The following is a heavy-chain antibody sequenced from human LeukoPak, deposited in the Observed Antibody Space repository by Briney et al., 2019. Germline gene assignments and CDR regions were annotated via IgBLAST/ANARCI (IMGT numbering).Heavy chain of an antibody. CDR3: ARVADHYDSSGYPYDAFDI. D-gene: IGHD3-22*01. J-gene: IGHJ3*02. V-gene: IGHV3-7*01. Sequence: PGGSLRLSCAASGFTLSSYWMSWVRQAPGKGLEWVANIKQDGSEKYYVDSVKGRFTISRDNSMDTLYLQMNSLRAEDTAVYYCARVADHYDSSGYPYDAFDIWGQGTMVTVSS. CDR2: IKQDGSEK. CDR1: GFTLSSYW.